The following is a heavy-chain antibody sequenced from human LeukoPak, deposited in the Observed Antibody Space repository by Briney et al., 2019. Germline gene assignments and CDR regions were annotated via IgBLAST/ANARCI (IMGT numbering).Heavy chain of an antibody. Sequence: SVKVSCKASGGTFSSYAISWVRQAPGQGLEWMGGIIPIFGTANYAQKFQGRVTITTDESTSTAYMELSSLRSEDTAVYYCARGYCSSTSCLRFYYFDYWGQGTLVTVSS. CDR3: ARGYCSSTSCLRFYYFDY. CDR2: IIPIFGTA. D-gene: IGHD2-2*01. CDR1: GGTFSSYA. V-gene: IGHV1-69*05. J-gene: IGHJ4*02.